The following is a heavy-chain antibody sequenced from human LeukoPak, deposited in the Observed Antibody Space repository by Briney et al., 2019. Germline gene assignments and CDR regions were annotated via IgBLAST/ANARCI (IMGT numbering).Heavy chain of an antibody. V-gene: IGHV3-23*01. J-gene: IGHJ4*02. CDR3: ARVRIGAYCGGDCYSPDY. CDR2: ISGSGGST. Sequence: GGSLRLSCAASGFTFSSYAMSWVRQAPGKGLEWVSAISGSGGSTYYADSVKGRFTISRDNSKNTLYLQMNSLRAEDTAMYYCARVRIGAYCGGDCYSPDYWGQGTLVTVSS. D-gene: IGHD2-21*02. CDR1: GFTFSSYA.